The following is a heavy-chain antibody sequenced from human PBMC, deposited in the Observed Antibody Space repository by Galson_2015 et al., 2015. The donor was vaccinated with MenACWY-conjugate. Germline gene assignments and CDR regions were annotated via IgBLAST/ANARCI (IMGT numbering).Heavy chain of an antibody. CDR3: ARSLLLPFYFDY. Sequence: SLRLSCAASGFTFSSYAMHWVRQAPGKGLEYVSAISSNGGSTYYANSVKGRFTISRDNSKNTLYLQMGSLRAEDMAVYYCARSLLLPFYFDYWGQGTLVTVSS. V-gene: IGHV3-64*01. CDR1: GFTFSSYA. J-gene: IGHJ4*02. CDR2: ISSNGGST.